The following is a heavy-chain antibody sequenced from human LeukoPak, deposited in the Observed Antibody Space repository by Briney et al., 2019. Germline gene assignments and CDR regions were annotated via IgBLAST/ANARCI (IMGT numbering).Heavy chain of an antibody. CDR1: GDSVSSNSAA. CDR2: TYYRSKWYN. J-gene: IGHJ4*02. D-gene: IGHD3-10*01. Sequence: SQTLSLTCAISGDSVSSNSAAWNWIRQSPSRGLEWLGRTYYRSKWYNDYAVSVKSRITINPDTSKNQFSLQLNSVTPEDTAVYYCARMGYHYYGSGSYRFDYRGQGTLVTVSS. CDR3: ARMGYHYYGSGSYRFDY. V-gene: IGHV6-1*01.